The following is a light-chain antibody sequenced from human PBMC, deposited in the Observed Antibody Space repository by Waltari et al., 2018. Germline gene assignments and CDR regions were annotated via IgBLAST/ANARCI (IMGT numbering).Light chain of an antibody. V-gene: IGKV1-39*01. CDR3: QQSYSTPYT. CDR2: VAS. J-gene: IGKJ2*01. Sequence: IQMTQSPSSLSASVGDRVTITCRASQSISSSLNWYQQIPGKAPKLLIYVASNLQSGVPSRFSGSGSGTDFSLTISSLQPEDFATYYCQQSYSTPYTFGQGTKLEIK. CDR1: QSISSS.